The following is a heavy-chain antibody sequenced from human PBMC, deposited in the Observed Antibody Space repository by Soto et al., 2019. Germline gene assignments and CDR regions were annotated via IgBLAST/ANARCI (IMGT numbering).Heavy chain of an antibody. J-gene: IGHJ5*02. CDR2: ISGSGGST. Sequence: GGSLRLSCAASGFTFSSYAMSWVRQAPGKGLEWVSAISGSGGSTYYADSVKGRFTISRDNSKNTLYLQMNSLRAEDTAVYYCAKDPRGQLGKVVPAEGPDWFDPWGQGTLVTVSS. V-gene: IGHV3-23*01. D-gene: IGHD2-2*01. CDR3: AKDPRGQLGKVVPAEGPDWFDP. CDR1: GFTFSSYA.